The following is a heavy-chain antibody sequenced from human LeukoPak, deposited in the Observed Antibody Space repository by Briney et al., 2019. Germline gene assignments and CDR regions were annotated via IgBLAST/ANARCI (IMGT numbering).Heavy chain of an antibody. V-gene: IGHV3-23*01. J-gene: IGHJ3*02. CDR1: KFNFHNYG. Sequence: PGGSLRLSCTTPKFNFHNYGLTWVRQAPGKELEWVSSISGSGGSTQYAASVQGRFSISRDNSENTLYLQMNSLRAEDTAVYYCAKDPNGDYIGAFDIWGQGTMVTVSS. D-gene: IGHD4-17*01. CDR2: ISGSGGST. CDR3: AKDPNGDYIGAFDI.